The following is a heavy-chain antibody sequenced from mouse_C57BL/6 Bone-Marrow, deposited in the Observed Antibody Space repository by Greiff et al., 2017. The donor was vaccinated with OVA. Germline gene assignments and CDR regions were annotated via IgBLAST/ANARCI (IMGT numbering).Heavy chain of an antibody. J-gene: IGHJ2*01. Sequence: VQLQQSGPGLVQPSQSLSITCTVSGFSLTSYGVHWVRQSPGKGLEWLGVIWSGGSTDYSAAFISRLSISKDNSKSQVFFKMNSLQADDTAIYYCARRGDCYYFDYWGQGTTLTVSS. CDR3: ARRGDCYYFDY. V-gene: IGHV2-2*01. CDR1: GFSLTSYG. CDR2: IWSGGST. D-gene: IGHD3-3*01.